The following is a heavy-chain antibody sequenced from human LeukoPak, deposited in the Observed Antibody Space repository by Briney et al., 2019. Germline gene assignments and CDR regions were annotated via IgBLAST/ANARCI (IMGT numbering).Heavy chain of an antibody. CDR1: GFTVSSNY. CDR2: IYSGGST. V-gene: IGHV3-66*02. CDR3: AKDNKGIAAADDY. J-gene: IGHJ4*02. Sequence: GGSLRLSCAASGFTVSSNYMSWVRQAPGKGLEWVSVIYSGGSTYYADSVKGRFTISRDNSKNTLYLQMNSLRAEDTAVCYCAKDNKGIAAADDYWGQGTLVTVSS. D-gene: IGHD6-13*01.